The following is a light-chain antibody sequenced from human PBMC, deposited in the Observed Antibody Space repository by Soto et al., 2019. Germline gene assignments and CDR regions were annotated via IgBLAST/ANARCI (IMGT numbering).Light chain of an antibody. V-gene: IGKV3-15*01. Sequence: DKVMTHSPATLSVSPGERATLSCRASQSVNSNLAWYQQKPGQAPRLLLYGASTRATGIPARFSGSASGTEFTLTISILQTEDSAVYYCQQYNDWPLTFGGGTKVDI. CDR1: QSVNSN. J-gene: IGKJ4*01. CDR3: QQYNDWPLT. CDR2: GAS.